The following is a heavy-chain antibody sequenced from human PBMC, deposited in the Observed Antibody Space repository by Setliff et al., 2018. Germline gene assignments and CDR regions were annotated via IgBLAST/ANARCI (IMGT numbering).Heavy chain of an antibody. Sequence: LSLTCTVSGGSISNSRYYWGWIRQPPGKGLEWVSAISGGGDGTYYADSVKGRFTISRDNSKNSPYLQMNSLRAEDTAVYYCARETLPYYFDYWGQGTLVTVPQ. CDR3: ARETLPYYFDY. CDR2: ISGGGDGT. J-gene: IGHJ4*02. CDR1: GGSISNSRYY. V-gene: IGHV3-23*01.